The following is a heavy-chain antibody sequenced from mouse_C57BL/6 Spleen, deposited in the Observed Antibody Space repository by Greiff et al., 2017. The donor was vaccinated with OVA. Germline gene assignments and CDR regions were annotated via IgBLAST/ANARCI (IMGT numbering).Heavy chain of an antibody. J-gene: IGHJ2*01. CDR2: IYPGDGYT. CDR3: ARGGYYDYDRDYFDY. V-gene: IGHV1-80*01. D-gene: IGHD2-4*01. CDR1: GYAFSSYW. Sequence: QVQLQQSGAELVKPGASVKISCKASGYAFSSYWMNWVKQRPGKGLEWIGQIYPGDGYTNYNEKFKGKATLTADKSSSTAYMQFSSLTSEDSAIYYCARGGYYDYDRDYFDYWGQGTTLTVSS.